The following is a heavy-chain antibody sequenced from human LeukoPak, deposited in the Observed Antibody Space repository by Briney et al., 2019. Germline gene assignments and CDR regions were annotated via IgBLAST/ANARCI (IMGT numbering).Heavy chain of an antibody. CDR2: ISYDGNIK. J-gene: IGHJ4*02. CDR3: ARVGKSGWDFDH. CDR1: GFSFTSYN. D-gene: IGHD6-19*01. V-gene: IGHV3-30*03. Sequence: GGSLRLSCAASGFSFTSYNFHWVRQAPGKGLQWLGFISYDGNIKYEDSVKGRFTISRDNTKNSLYLQMNSLRVEDTAVYYCARVGKSGWDFDHWGQGTLVTVSS.